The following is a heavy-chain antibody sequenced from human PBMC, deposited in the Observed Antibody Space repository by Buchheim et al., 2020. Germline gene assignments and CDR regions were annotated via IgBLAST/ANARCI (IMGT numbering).Heavy chain of an antibody. Sequence: EVQLLESGGGLVQPGGSLRLSCAASGFTFSSYAMSWVRQAPGKGLEWVSAISGSGGSTYYADSVKGRFTISRDNSKNTLYLQMNSLRAEDTAVYYCAKDRRTIFGVAQSGGYNWFDPWGQGTL. CDR1: GFTFSSYA. CDR2: ISGSGGST. V-gene: IGHV3-23*01. CDR3: AKDRRTIFGVAQSGGYNWFDP. D-gene: IGHD3-3*01. J-gene: IGHJ5*02.